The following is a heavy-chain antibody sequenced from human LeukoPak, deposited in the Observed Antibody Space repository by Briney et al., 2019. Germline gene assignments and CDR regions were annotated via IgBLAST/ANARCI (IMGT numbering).Heavy chain of an antibody. J-gene: IGHJ6*02. V-gene: IGHV3-48*01. CDR2: ISSSGTI. D-gene: IGHD3-16*01. Sequence: GGSLRLSCAASGFTFSSYSMNWVRQALGKGLEWVSYISSSGTISCADSMKGRFTISRDNVKNSLYLQMNSLRAEDTAVYFCARGGGLDVWGQGATVTVSS. CDR1: GFTFSSYS. CDR3: ARGGGLDV.